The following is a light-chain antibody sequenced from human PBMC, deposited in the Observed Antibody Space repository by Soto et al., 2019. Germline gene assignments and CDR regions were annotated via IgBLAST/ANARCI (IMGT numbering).Light chain of an antibody. CDR2: DVS. CDR1: STDVGGYNY. V-gene: IGLV2-11*01. Sequence: QSALTQPRSVSGSPGQSVTISCTGTSTDVGGYNYVSWYQQHPGKVPKLMLYDVSKRPSGVPDRFSGSKSGNTASLTIYGLQAEDEPDYYCCSYAGRDTLDVFGSGTQLTVL. J-gene: IGLJ7*01. CDR3: CSYAGRDTLDV.